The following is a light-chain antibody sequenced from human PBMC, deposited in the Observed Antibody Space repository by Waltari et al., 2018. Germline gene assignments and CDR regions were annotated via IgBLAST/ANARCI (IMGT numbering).Light chain of an antibody. CDR3: AAWDDSLIWV. J-gene: IGLJ3*02. Sequence: QSVLTQPPSASGTPGQRVTISRSGSTSNIGSNTVNWYRQLPGTAPKLLIYTNNQRPSGVPDRFSGSKSGTSASLAISGLQSEDEADYYCAAWDDSLIWVFGGGTKLTVL. CDR2: TNN. V-gene: IGLV1-44*01. CDR1: TSNIGSNT.